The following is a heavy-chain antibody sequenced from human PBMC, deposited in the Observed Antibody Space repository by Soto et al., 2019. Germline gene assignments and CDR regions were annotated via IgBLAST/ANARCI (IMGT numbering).Heavy chain of an antibody. CDR2: IWYDGRNK. J-gene: IGHJ6*02. D-gene: IGHD6-13*01. Sequence: QVPLVESGGGVVQPGRSLRLSCAASGFTFSSYGMHWVRQAPGKGLEWVAVIWYDGRNKYYADSVKGRFTISRDNSKNTLDLQMNSLRAEDTAVYYCARGSSSWADYYYGMDVWGQGTTVTVSS. CDR3: ARGSSSWADYYYGMDV. CDR1: GFTFSSYG. V-gene: IGHV3-33*01.